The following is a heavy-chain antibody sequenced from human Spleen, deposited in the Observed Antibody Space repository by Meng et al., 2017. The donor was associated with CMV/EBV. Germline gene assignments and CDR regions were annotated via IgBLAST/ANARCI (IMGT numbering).Heavy chain of an antibody. J-gene: IGHJ6*02. CDR3: AVFVVAGTIYYYGMDV. V-gene: IGHV1-2*02. D-gene: IGHD6-19*01. Sequence: ASVKVSCKASGYTFTGYFMHWVRQAPRQGLEWMGWINPNSGGTIYARKFQGRVTMTRDTSISTAYMELNRLRSDDTAVYYCAVFVVAGTIYYYGMDVWGQGTTVTVSS. CDR1: GYTFTGYF. CDR2: INPNSGGT.